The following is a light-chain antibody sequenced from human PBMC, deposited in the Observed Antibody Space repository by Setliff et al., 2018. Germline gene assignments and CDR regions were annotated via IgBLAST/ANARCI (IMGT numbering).Light chain of an antibody. CDR3: SSYTSSRTVT. CDR2: DVS. V-gene: IGLV2-14*03. J-gene: IGLJ2*01. CDR1: SSDVGGYNY. Sequence: QSVLTQPASVSGSPGQSITISCTGTSSDVGGYNYVSWYQRHPGEAPKLLIYDVSNRPSGVSNRFSGSKSGNTASLTISGLRAEDEADYFCSSYTSSRTVTFGGGTKVTVL.